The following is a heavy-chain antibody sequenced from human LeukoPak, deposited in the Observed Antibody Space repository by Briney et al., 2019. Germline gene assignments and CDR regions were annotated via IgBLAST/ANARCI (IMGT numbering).Heavy chain of an antibody. Sequence: GESLQISCKGSGYSFTSYWIGWVRQMPGKGLERMGIIYPGDSDTRYSPSFQGQVTISADKSISTAYLQWSSLKASDTAMYYCARPYTCGGDCYYFDYWDQGTLVTVSS. CDR2: IYPGDSDT. D-gene: IGHD2-21*02. J-gene: IGHJ4*02. CDR1: GYSFTSYW. CDR3: ARPYTCGGDCYYFDY. V-gene: IGHV5-51*01.